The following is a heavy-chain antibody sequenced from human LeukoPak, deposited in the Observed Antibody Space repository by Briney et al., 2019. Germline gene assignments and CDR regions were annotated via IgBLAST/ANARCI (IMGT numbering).Heavy chain of an antibody. CDR1: GYTFTSYD. D-gene: IGHD1-26*01. J-gene: IGHJ6*02. V-gene: IGHV1-8*01. CDR3: ARTTSGSSSYGMDV. Sequence: ASVTVSCKASGYTFTSYDINWVRQAPGQGLEWMGWMNPNSGNTDYAQKFQGRVTMTRNTSISTAYMELSSLRSEDTAVYYCARTTSGSSSYGMDVWGQGTTVTVSS. CDR2: MNPNSGNT.